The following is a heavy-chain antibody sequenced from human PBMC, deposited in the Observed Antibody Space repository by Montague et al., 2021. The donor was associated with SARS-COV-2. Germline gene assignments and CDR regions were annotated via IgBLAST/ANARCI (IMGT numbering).Heavy chain of an antibody. Sequence: SLRLSCAASGFSFSSYEMNWARQAPGKGLEWISYISSGSGSSIHXADSVRGRFTISRAIAKNSLYLQMNGLRAEDTAIYYCARDGDPNSWDGMDVWGQGTTVTVSS. J-gene: IGHJ6*02. CDR1: GFSFSSYE. CDR3: ARDGDPNSWDGMDV. CDR2: ISSGSGSSI. D-gene: IGHD2-15*01. V-gene: IGHV3-48*03.